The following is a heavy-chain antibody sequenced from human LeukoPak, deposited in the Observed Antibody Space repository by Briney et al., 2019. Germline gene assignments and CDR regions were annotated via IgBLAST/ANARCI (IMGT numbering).Heavy chain of an antibody. CDR1: GFTFSSYW. CDR2: IKEDGSEK. CDR3: ASLYCSGGSCYSVSDY. D-gene: IGHD2-15*01. Sequence: GGSLRLSCVASGFTFSSYWMSWVRQAPGKGLEWVANIKEDGSEKYCVDSVKGRFTFSRDNAKNSLYLQMNSLRAEDTAVYYCASLYCSGGSCYSVSDYWGQGTLVTVSS. J-gene: IGHJ4*02. V-gene: IGHV3-7*01.